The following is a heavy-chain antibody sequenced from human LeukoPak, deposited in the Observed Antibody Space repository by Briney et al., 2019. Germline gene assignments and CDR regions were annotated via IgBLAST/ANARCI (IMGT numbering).Heavy chain of an antibody. D-gene: IGHD6-13*01. V-gene: IGHV4-39*01. Sequence: SETLSLTCTVSTASLNNIGYYWGWIRQPPGEGLEWLVIVNYSGYTYYNPSLRSRVSINVDTAKNQFSLKLSSVTAADTAVYYCVRQKGHSSSWWYFDYWAQGTLVTVSS. CDR3: VRQKGHSSSWWYFDY. CDR1: TASLNNIGYY. CDR2: VNYSGYT. J-gene: IGHJ4*02.